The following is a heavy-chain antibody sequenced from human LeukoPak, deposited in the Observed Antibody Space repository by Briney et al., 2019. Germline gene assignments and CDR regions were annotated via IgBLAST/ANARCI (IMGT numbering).Heavy chain of an antibody. V-gene: IGHV1-18*01. CDR2: NSAYNGNT. J-gene: IGHJ5*02. D-gene: IGHD6-13*01. CDR3: ARDQVVAAAASFP. CDR1: GTTFTIFG. Sequence: ASVKVSCKASGTTFTIFGTGGLGRAPGQGLEGMGWNSAYNGNTNYAQKLQGRVTMTTDTSTSTAYMELRSLGSDDRGVYYCARDQVVAAAASFPWGQGILVTVSS.